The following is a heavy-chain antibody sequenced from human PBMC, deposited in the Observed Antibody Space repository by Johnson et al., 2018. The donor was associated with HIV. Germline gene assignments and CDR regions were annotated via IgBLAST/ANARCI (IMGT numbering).Heavy chain of an antibody. Sequence: VQLVESGGGVVRPGGSLRLSCAASGFAFSSYAMTWVRQAPGKGLEWVSSIRGSGGYTYYADSVKGRVTISRDSSKNPLYLQMNSLRAEDTAVYYCAKDMFRWELLDGDTFDIWGQGTMVTVSS. D-gene: IGHD1-26*01. CDR3: AKDMFRWELLDGDTFDI. V-gene: IGHV3-23*04. J-gene: IGHJ3*02. CDR2: IRGSGGYT. CDR1: GFAFSSYA.